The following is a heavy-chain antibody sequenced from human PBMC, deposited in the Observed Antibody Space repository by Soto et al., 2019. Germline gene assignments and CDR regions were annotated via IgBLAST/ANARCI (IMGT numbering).Heavy chain of an antibody. CDR3: ARNPGYGDYHDAFDI. J-gene: IGHJ3*02. CDR1: GFTFSSYS. D-gene: IGHD4-17*01. V-gene: IGHV3-21*01. CDR2: ISSSSSYI. Sequence: EVQLVESGGGLVKPGGSLRLSCAASGFTFSSYSMNWVRQAPGKGLEWVSSISSSSSYIYYADSVKGRFTISRDNAKNSLYLQMNSLRAEDTAVYYCARNPGYGDYHDAFDIWGQGTMVTVSS.